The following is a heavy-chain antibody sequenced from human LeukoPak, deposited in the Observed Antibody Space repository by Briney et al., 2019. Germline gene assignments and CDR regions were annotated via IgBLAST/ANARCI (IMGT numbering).Heavy chain of an antibody. D-gene: IGHD3-3*01. J-gene: IGHJ4*02. V-gene: IGHV4-4*07. CDR3: ARGTIFGVVIIGY. CDR1: GGSISSYY. CDR2: IYTSGST. Sequence: SETLSLTCTVSGGSISSYYWSWIPQPAGKGLEWIGRIYTSGSTNYNPSLKSRVTISVDKSKNQFSLKLSSVTAADTAVYYCARGTIFGVVIIGYWGQGTLVTVSS.